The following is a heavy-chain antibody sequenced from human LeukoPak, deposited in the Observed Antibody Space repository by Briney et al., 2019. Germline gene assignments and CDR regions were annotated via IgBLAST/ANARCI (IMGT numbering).Heavy chain of an antibody. CDR3: AKYIVGNSDSY. V-gene: IGHV3-23*01. Sequence: VSTIAGSGSTTYYAASVKGRFTISRDNSKNTLYLQMNSLRAEDTAVYYCAKYIVGNSDSYWRQGTLVTVSS. CDR2: IAGSGSTT. J-gene: IGHJ4*02. D-gene: IGHD1-26*01.